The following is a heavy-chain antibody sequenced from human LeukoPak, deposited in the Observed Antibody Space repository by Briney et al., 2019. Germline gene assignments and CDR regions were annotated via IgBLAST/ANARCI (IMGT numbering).Heavy chain of an antibody. CDR3: ARHLPSAWFDP. CDR2: IYTSGST. Sequence: PSETLSLTCTVSGGSISSGSYAWNWIRQPGGKGLEWIGRIYTSGSTNYTPSLKSRLTISVDTSKNQFSLKLSSVTAADTAVYYCARHLPSAWFDPWGQGTLVTVSS. J-gene: IGHJ5*02. CDR1: GGSISSGSYA. V-gene: IGHV4-61*02.